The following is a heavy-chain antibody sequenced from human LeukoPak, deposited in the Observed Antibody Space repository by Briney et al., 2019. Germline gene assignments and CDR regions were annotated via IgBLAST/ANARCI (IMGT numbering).Heavy chain of an antibody. V-gene: IGHV3-30*03. CDR2: ISYDGSNK. Sequence: TGGSLRLSCAAPGFTFSSYGMHWVRQAPGKGLEWVAVISYDGSNKYYADSVKGRFTISRDNSKNALYLQMDSLRADDTAVYYCAGVDAAMPDAFDIWGQGTTVTVSS. CDR3: AGVDAAMPDAFDI. D-gene: IGHD5-18*01. CDR1: GFTFSSYG. J-gene: IGHJ3*02.